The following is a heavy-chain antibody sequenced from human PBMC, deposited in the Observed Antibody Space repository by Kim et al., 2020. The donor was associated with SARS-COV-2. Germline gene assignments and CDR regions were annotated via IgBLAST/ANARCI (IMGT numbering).Heavy chain of an antibody. V-gene: IGHV4-59*08. J-gene: IGHJ4*02. Sequence: YYSVDTHHNPSLKTRVTISVDTSKNQFSLKLGSVTAADTAVYYCASGLDYWGQGTLVTVSS. D-gene: IGHD2-2*03. CDR2: YYSVDT. CDR3: ASGLDY.